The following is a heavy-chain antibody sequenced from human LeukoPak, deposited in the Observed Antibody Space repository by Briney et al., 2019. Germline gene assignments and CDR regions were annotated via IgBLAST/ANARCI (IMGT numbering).Heavy chain of an antibody. J-gene: IGHJ4*02. Sequence: PGGSLRLSCAAPGFTFGHYAMSWVRQAPGKGLEWVAAISGDHATYDSNSLRGRFTISRDNSKNMLYLQMNGLRAEDSAVYYCAKDTQGVRGNFLFEYWGQGTLVTVSS. D-gene: IGHD2-8*01. V-gene: IGHV3-23*01. CDR3: AKDTQGVRGNFLFEY. CDR1: GFTFGHYA. CDR2: ISGDHAT.